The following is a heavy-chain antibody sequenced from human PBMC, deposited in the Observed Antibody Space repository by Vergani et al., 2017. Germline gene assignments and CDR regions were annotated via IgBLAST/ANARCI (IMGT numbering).Heavy chain of an antibody. D-gene: IGHD3-22*01. V-gene: IGHV5-51*01. CDR2: IYPGDSDT. CDR3: GGLGAGATYCYDSSGYFDY. J-gene: IGHJ4*02. CDR1: GYSFTSYW. Sequence: EVHLVQSGAEVKKRGESLKISCKGSGYSFTSYWIGWVRQMPGKGLEWMGIIYPGDSDTRNSPSFQGQVTISADKSISTAYLQGSSLKASYTAMYYCGGLGAGATYCYDSSGYFDYWGQGTLVTVSS.